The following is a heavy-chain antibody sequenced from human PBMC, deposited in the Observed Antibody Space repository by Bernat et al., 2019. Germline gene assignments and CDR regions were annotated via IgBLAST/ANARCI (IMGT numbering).Heavy chain of an antibody. V-gene: IGHV3-23*04. D-gene: IGHD3-16*01. CDR1: GFTFSTYA. Sequence: EVQLVESGGGLVQPGGSLRLSCVASGFTFSTYAMTWVRQAPGKGLEWLSGVSNSGGKTYYADSVKGRFTISRDNSKSTLHLQMISLRAEDSAVYYCSKGLGGNGIFYYFMDVWGKGTPVTISS. CDR3: SKGLGGNGIFYYFMDV. CDR2: VSNSGGKT. J-gene: IGHJ6*03.